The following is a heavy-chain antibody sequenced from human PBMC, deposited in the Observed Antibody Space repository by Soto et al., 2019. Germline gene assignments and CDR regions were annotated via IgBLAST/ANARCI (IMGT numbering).Heavy chain of an antibody. V-gene: IGHV4-59*01. Sequence: PSETQSLTSPFSGFSISSYYWSWIRQPPGKGLEWIGYIYYSGSTNYNPSLKSRVTISVDTSKNQFSLKLSSVTAADTAVYYCARSDGRYWGQGTLVTVSS. J-gene: IGHJ4*02. CDR2: IYYSGST. CDR1: GFSISSYY. CDR3: ARSDGRY.